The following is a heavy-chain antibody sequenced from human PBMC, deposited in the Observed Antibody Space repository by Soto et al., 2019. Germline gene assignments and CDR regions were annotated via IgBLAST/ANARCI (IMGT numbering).Heavy chain of an antibody. CDR3: ARVGYSYGYAYPYYFDY. J-gene: IGHJ4*02. D-gene: IGHD5-18*01. Sequence: SETLSLTCTVSGGSISSYYWSWIRQPPGKGLEWIGYIYYSGSTNYNPSLKSRVTISVDTSKNQFSLKLSSVTAADTAVYYCARVGYSYGYAYPYYFDYWGQGTLVTVSS. CDR2: IYYSGST. CDR1: GGSISSYY. V-gene: IGHV4-59*01.